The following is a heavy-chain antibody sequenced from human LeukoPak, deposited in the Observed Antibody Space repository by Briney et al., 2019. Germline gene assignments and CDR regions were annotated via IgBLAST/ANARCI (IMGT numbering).Heavy chain of an antibody. J-gene: IGHJ6*03. CDR3: AKGVYYYYYMDV. CDR2: ISWNSGSI. V-gene: IGHV3-9*01. CDR1: GFTFDDYA. Sequence: GRSLRLSCAASGFTFDDYAMHWVRHAPGKGVEWVSGISWNSGSIGYADSVKGRFTISRDNAKNSLYLQMNSLRAEDTALYYCAKGVYYYYYMDVWGKGTTVTVSS.